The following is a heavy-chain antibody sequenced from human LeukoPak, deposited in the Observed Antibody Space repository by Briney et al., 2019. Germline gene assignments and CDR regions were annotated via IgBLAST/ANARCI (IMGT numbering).Heavy chain of an antibody. CDR3: ARDQIFGVVQDY. V-gene: IGHV3-7*01. Sequence: QPGGSLRLSCAGSGFTFSGSWMSWVRQAPGKGLEWVANINQGGSGEYYVDSVKGRFTISRDNAKNSLYLQMNSLRAEDTAVYYCARDQIFGVVQDYWGQGTLVTVSS. CDR2: INQGGSGE. D-gene: IGHD3-3*01. CDR1: GFTFSGSW. J-gene: IGHJ4*02.